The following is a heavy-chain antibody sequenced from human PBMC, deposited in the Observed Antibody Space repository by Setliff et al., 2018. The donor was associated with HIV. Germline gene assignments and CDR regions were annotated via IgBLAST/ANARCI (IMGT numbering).Heavy chain of an antibody. CDR3: ASEAWTSYRSSSGYYYYYMDV. V-gene: IGHV4-61*01. D-gene: IGHD6-6*01. J-gene: IGHJ6*03. Sequence: PSETLSLTCTVSGESVSSASYYWSWIRQPPGKGLEWIGYIYYSGTTKYNPSLKSRVTISVDTSKNQFSLKLSSVTAADTAVYYCASEAWTSYRSSSGYYYYYMDVWGKGTTVTVSS. CDR2: IYYSGTT. CDR1: GESVSSASYY.